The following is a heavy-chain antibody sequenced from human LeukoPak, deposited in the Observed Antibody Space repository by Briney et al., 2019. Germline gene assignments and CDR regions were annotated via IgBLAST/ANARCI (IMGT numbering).Heavy chain of an antibody. CDR2: IIPIFGTA. Sequence: ASVKVSCKASGGTFSSYAISWVRQAPGQGLEWMGGIIPIFGTANYAQKFQGRVTITADKSTSTAYMELSSLRSEDTAVYYCARDRGSWSYDNWFDPWGQGTLVTVSS. D-gene: IGHD3-10*01. CDR3: ARDRGSWSYDNWFDP. J-gene: IGHJ5*02. CDR1: GGTFSSYA. V-gene: IGHV1-69*06.